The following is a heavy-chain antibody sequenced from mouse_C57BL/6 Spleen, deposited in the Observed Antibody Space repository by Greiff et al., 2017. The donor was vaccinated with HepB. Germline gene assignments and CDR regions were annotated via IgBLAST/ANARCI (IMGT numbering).Heavy chain of an antibody. J-gene: IGHJ3*01. Sequence: QVQLKQSGPGLVQPSQSLSITCTVSGFSLTSYGVHWVRQSPGKGLEWLGVIWSGGSTDYNAAFISRLSISKDNSKSHVFFKMNSLQADDTAIYYCARNRGVYDYPSFAYWGQGTLVTVSA. CDR2: IWSGGST. V-gene: IGHV2-2*01. CDR3: ARNRGVYDYPSFAY. D-gene: IGHD2-4*01. CDR1: GFSLTSYG.